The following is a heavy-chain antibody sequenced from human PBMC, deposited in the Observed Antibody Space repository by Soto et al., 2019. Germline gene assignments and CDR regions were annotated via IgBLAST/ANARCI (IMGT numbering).Heavy chain of an antibody. D-gene: IGHD3-10*01. CDR3: ARGGPPIDY. CDR2: ISAGNGNT. J-gene: IGHJ4*02. CDR1: GYTFSSYA. V-gene: IGHV1-3*05. Sequence: QVQLVQSGAEEKKPGASVKVSCKASGYTFSSYAMHWVRQAPGQRLEWMGWISAGNGNTKYSQKFQGRVTITRDTSASTAYMELSSLRSEDTAVYYCARGGPPIDYWGQGTLVTVSS.